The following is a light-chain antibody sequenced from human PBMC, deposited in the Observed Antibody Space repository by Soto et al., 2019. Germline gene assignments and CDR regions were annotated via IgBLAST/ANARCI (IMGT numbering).Light chain of an antibody. CDR3: QQNYSTPLA. Sequence: DIQMTQSPFSLSASVGDRVTITCRASQSINRDLNWYQQKPGKAPNLLIYAAFTLESGVPSRFSGSGSGTDFTLTISSLQLEDFETYYCQQNYSTPLAFGGGTKVEIX. V-gene: IGKV1-39*01. J-gene: IGKJ4*01. CDR1: QSINRD. CDR2: AAF.